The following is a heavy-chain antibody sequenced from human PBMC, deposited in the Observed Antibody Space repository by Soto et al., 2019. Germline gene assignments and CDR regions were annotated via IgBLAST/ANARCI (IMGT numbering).Heavy chain of an antibody. V-gene: IGHV1-8*01. CDR2: VSPDNGNA. D-gene: IGHD2-21*02. Sequence: ASVKVSCKTSGYTFTDYDINWVRQAPGQGLEWMGWVSPDNGNAGYAQHFQGGVTLTSDTSISTAYMELSSLTSEDTAVYYCEVTTGYWGQGTMVTVSS. CDR3: EVTTGY. J-gene: IGHJ4*02. CDR1: GYTFTDYD.